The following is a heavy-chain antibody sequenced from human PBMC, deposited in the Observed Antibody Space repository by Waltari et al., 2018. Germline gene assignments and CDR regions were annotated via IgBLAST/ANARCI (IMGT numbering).Heavy chain of an antibody. J-gene: IGHJ5*02. CDR1: GFTFSSYR. D-gene: IGHD3-3*01. Sequence: EVQLVESGGGLVQTGGSLRLSCAASGFTFSSYRMNWVRQAPGKGLEWVSYISSSSSTIYYADSVKGRFTISRDNAKNSLYLQMNSLRAEDTAVYYCAREAAYDFWSGPTWFDPWGQGTLVTVSS. CDR3: AREAAYDFWSGPTWFDP. CDR2: ISSSSSTI. V-gene: IGHV3-48*01.